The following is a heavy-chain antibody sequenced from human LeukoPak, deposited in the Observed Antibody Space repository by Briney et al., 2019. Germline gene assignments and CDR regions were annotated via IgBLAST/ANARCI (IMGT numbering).Heavy chain of an antibody. CDR3: ARAGYCSGGSCSYFYYFDY. V-gene: IGHV4-38-2*01. CDR1: GYSISSGYY. J-gene: IGHJ4*02. D-gene: IGHD2-15*01. Sequence: PSETLSLTCAVSGYSISSGYYWGWIRQPPGKGLEWIGSIYHSGSTYYNPSLKSRVTISVDTSKNQFSLKLSSVTAADTAVYYCARAGYCSGGSCSYFYYFDYWARGPWSPSPQ. CDR2: IYHSGST.